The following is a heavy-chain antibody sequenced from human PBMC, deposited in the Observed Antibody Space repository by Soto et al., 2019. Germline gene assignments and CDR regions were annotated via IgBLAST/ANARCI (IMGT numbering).Heavy chain of an antibody. V-gene: IGHV4-39*07. CDR2: IYYSGST. CDR3: ARDIDSSGYYYTYNWFDP. CDR1: GGSISSSSYY. Sequence: SETLSLTCTVSGGSISSSSYYWGWIRQPPGKGLEWIGSIYYSGSTYYNPSLKSRVTISVDTSKNQFSLKLSSVTAADTAVYYCARDIDSSGYYYTYNWFDPWGQGTLVTVSS. J-gene: IGHJ5*02. D-gene: IGHD3-22*01.